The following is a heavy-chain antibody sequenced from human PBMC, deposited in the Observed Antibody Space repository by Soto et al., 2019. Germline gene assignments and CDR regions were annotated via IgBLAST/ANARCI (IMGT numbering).Heavy chain of an antibody. J-gene: IGHJ4*02. Sequence: QLQLQESGPGLVKPSETLSLTCTVSGGSISSSSYYWGWIRQPPGKGLEWIGSIYYSGSTYYNPSLKSRVTISVDTSKNQFSLKLSSVTAADTAVYYCARSRGGSYYARIYYFDYWGQGTLVTVSS. D-gene: IGHD1-26*01. CDR1: GGSISSSSYY. V-gene: IGHV4-39*01. CDR3: ARSRGGSYYARIYYFDY. CDR2: IYYSGST.